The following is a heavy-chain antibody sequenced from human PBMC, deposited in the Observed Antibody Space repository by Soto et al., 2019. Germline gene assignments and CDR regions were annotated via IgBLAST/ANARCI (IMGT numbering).Heavy chain of an antibody. D-gene: IGHD2-2*01. CDR1: GFTFSSYA. CDR3: ATNNCSSTSCEPYYYYYYMDV. CDR2: ISGSGGST. J-gene: IGHJ6*03. V-gene: IGHV3-23*01. Sequence: GGSLRLSCAASGFTFSSYAMSWVRQAPGKGLEWVSAISGSGGSTYYADSVKGRFTISRDNSKNTLYLQMNSLRAEDTAVYYCATNNCSSTSCEPYYYYYYMDVWGKGTTVTVSS.